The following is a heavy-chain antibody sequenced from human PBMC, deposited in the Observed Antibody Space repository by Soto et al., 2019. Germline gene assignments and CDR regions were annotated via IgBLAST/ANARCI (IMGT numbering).Heavy chain of an antibody. CDR3: ASAPATGNDAFDI. D-gene: IGHD1-26*01. J-gene: IGHJ3*02. V-gene: IGHV4-31*01. CDR1: GGSINSGDYY. Sequence: QVQLQESGPGLVKPSQTLSLTCTVSGGSINSGDYYWSWIRQHPGKGLEWIGYIYYSGSTYYNPSVKSQVTISVDTSKNQFSLKVSSVTAADTAVYYCASAPATGNDAFDIWGQGTMVTVSS. CDR2: IYYSGST.